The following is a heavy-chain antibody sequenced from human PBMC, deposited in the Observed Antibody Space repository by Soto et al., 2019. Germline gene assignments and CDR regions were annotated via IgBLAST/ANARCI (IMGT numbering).Heavy chain of an antibody. J-gene: IGHJ5*02. CDR3: AKDPAQRIQLWLNWFDP. D-gene: IGHD5-18*01. V-gene: IGHV3-30*18. CDR2: ISYDGSNK. Sequence: VAVISYDGSNKYYADSVKGRFTISRDNSKNTLYLQMNSLRAEDTAVYYCAKDPAQRIQLWLNWFDPWGQGTLVTVSS.